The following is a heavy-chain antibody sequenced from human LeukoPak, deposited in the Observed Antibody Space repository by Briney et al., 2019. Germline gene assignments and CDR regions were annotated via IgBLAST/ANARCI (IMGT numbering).Heavy chain of an antibody. CDR3: ARAVLRYFDWSIRLFDY. CDR1: GYTFTSYG. D-gene: IGHD3-9*01. Sequence: GASVKVSCKASGYTFTSYGISWVRQAPGQGLEWMGWISAYNGNTNYAQKLQGRVTMTTDTSTSTAYMELRSLRSDDTAVYYCARAVLRYFDWSIRLFDYWGQGTLVTVSS. CDR2: ISAYNGNT. V-gene: IGHV1-18*04. J-gene: IGHJ4*02.